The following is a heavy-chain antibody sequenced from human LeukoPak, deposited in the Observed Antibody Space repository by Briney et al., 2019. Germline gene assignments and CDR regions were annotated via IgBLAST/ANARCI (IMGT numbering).Heavy chain of an antibody. CDR2: IYYSGST. D-gene: IGHD3-10*01. V-gene: IGHV4-59*08. CDR1: GGSISSYY. J-gene: IGHJ5*02. Sequence: SETLSLTCTVSGGSISSYYWSWIRQPPGKGLEWIGYIYYSGSTNYNPSLKSRVTISVDTSKNQFSLKLSSVTAAGTAVYYCARHGTMVRTTRGFDPWGQGTLVTVSS. CDR3: ARHGTMVRTTRGFDP.